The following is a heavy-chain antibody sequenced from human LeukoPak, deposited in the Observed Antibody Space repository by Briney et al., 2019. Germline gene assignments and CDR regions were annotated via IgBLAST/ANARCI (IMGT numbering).Heavy chain of an antibody. V-gene: IGHV1-8*01. CDR1: GYTFSNYD. CDR2: MNPNSGNT. D-gene: IGHD1-7*01. CDR3: ARDFTLSYNWNYGPLDY. J-gene: IGHJ4*02. Sequence: ASVKVSCKASGYTFSNYDIDWVRQAPGQGLEWMGWMNPNSGNTGYAQKFQGRVTITRNTSISTAYMELSRLRSDDTAVYYCARDFTLSYNWNYGPLDYWGQGTLVTVSS.